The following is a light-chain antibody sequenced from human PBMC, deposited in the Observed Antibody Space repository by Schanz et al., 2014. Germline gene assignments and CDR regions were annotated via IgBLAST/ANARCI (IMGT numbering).Light chain of an antibody. Sequence: QSVLTQPPSVSGAPGQRVTISCTGSSSNIGAGYDVHWYQLLPGTAPKLLIYANTNRPSGVPDRFSGSKSGTSASLAITGLQAEDEADYYCQSYDSSLSGSRVFGGGTKLTVL. J-gene: IGLJ2*01. CDR3: QSYDSSLSGSRV. CDR1: SSNIGAGYD. V-gene: IGLV1-40*01. CDR2: ANT.